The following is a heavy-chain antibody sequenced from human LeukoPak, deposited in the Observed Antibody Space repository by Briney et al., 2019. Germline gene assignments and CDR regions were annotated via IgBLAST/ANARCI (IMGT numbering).Heavy chain of an antibody. V-gene: IGHV4-4*07. CDR1: GGSISSYY. Sequence: PSESLSLTCTVSGGSISSYYWSWIRQPPGKGLEWIGRIYTSGSTNYNPSLKSRVTMSVDTSKNQFSLMLSSVTAADTAVYYCARDPQAVAGRRSYYYYYMDVWGKGTTVTVSS. CDR3: ARDPQAVAGRRSYYYYYMDV. CDR2: IYTSGST. J-gene: IGHJ6*03. D-gene: IGHD6-19*01.